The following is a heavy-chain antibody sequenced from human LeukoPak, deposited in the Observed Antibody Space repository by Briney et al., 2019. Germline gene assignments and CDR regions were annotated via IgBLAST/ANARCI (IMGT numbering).Heavy chain of an antibody. CDR1: GGSFSGYY. J-gene: IGHJ5*02. V-gene: IGHV4-34*01. CDR2: INHSGST. CDR3: ARGVCSSTSCYSFDP. D-gene: IGHD2-2*01. Sequence: SETLSLNCAVYGGSFSGYYWSWIRQPPGKGLEWIGEINHSGSTNYNPSLKSRVTISVDTSKNQFSLKLSSVTAADTAVYYCARGVCSSTSCYSFDPWGQGTLVTVSS.